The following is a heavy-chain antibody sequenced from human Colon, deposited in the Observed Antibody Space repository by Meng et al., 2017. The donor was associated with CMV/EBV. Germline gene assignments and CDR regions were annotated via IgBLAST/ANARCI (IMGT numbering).Heavy chain of an antibody. D-gene: IGHD3-10*02. J-gene: IGHJ4*02. CDR1: GGSFTSNSYF. Sequence: QLPLEESGPVLVKPSETLSLTCTVSGGSFTSNSYFWGWIRQPPGKGLEYIGSIYNSGSAYYNPSLKSRVTISLDTSKNQFSLKLSSVTAADTAMYYCARVVLNFFDYWGQGTLVTVSS. CDR2: IYNSGSA. V-gene: IGHV4-39*07. CDR3: ARVVLNFFDY.